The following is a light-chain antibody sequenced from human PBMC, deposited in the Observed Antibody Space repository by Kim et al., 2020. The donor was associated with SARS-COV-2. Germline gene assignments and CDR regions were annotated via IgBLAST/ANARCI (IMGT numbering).Light chain of an antibody. CDR3: QQYKNWPLG. Sequence: VCPGERTTLSCRASQGVGSTLAWYQQEPGQVPRRLLYGASTRATGIPARFRGSGSGTEFTLTNSSLQSEDFVVYFWQQYKNWPLGFGGGAKVDIK. CDR2: GAS. CDR1: QGVGST. J-gene: IGKJ4*01. V-gene: IGKV3-15*01.